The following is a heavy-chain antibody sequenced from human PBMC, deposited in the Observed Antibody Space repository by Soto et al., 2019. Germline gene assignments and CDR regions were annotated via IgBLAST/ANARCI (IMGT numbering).Heavy chain of an antibody. CDR2: IFSDGNTK. Sequence: HPGGSLRLSCAASGFRFSDYGMHWVRQAPGKGLEWVAAIFSDGNTKQYADSVKGRFSVSRDNSENTLYLQMTSLRVDDTAVYYCTNWRGRLNFDYWGQGTLVTVSS. CDR3: TNWRGRLNFDY. CDR1: GFRFSDYG. J-gene: IGHJ4*02. D-gene: IGHD3-10*01. V-gene: IGHV3-33*06.